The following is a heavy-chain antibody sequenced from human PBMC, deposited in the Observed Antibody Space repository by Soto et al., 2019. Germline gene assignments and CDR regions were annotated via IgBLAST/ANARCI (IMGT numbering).Heavy chain of an antibody. CDR1: GFTFTTWW. CDR2: INQDGSQK. Sequence: EVQLMESGGGLVQPGGSLRLSCAASGFTFTTWWMDWARQTPGKGLEWVANINQDGSQKNYVDSVKGRFTISRDNAKNSVYLQMTSLTAEDSALYYCSRSLNAWGQGTLVTVSS. CDR3: SRSLNA. J-gene: IGHJ5*02. V-gene: IGHV3-7*01.